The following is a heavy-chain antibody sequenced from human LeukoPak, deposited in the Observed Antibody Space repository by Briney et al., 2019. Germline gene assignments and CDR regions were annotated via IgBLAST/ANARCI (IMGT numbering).Heavy chain of an antibody. CDR3: ARVTTVTTGLADY. V-gene: IGHV4-31*03. CDR1: GGSISSGGYY. CDR2: IYYSGST. J-gene: IGHJ4*02. D-gene: IGHD4-17*01. Sequence: PSETLSLTCTVSGGSISSGGYYWSWIRQHPGKGLEWIGYIYYSGSTYYNPSLKSRVTISIDTSKNQFSLKLSSVTAADTAVYYCARVTTVTTGLADYWGQGTLVTVSS.